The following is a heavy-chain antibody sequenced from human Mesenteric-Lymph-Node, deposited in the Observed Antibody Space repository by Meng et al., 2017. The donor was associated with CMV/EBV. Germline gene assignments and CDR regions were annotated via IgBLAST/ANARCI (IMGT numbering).Heavy chain of an antibody. Sequence: GGSLRLSCAASGFIVSSTSMTWVRQAPGKGLEWVSLIYNSGTAYYADSVKGRFTISRDNSKNTLYLQMNSLKAEDTAVYYCARGPVDVVAYYFTYWAREPWSPSPQ. D-gene: IGHD5-12*01. CDR2: IYNSGTA. CDR3: ARGPVDVVAYYFTY. CDR1: GFIVSSTS. J-gene: IGHJ4*02. V-gene: IGHV3-53*01.